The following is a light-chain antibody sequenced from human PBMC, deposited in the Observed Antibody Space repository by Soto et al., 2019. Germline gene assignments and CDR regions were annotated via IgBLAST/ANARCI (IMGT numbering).Light chain of an antibody. CDR2: GAS. CDR1: QSVSSH. Sequence: ERVMTQFPATLSVSPGERATLSCRASQSVSSHLAWYQQKPGQAPRLFIYGASTRATGIPDRFSGSGSGTDVTLTISRLEPEDFAVYYCQQYGSSLTWTFGQGTKVDIK. V-gene: IGKV3-20*01. CDR3: QQYGSSLTWT. J-gene: IGKJ1*01.